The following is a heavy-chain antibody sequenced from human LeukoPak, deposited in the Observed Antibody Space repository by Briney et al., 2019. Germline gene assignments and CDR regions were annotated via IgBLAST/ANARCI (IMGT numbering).Heavy chain of an antibody. CDR1: GFTFSSYS. Sequence: PGGSLRLSCAASGFTFSSYSMNWVRQAPGKGLEWVSSISSSSYIYYADSVKGRFTISRDNAKNSLYLQMNSLRAEDTAVYYCARRGYYDSSGLGHFDYWGQGTLITVSS. J-gene: IGHJ4*02. D-gene: IGHD3-22*01. CDR2: ISSSSYI. V-gene: IGHV3-21*01. CDR3: ARRGYYDSSGLGHFDY.